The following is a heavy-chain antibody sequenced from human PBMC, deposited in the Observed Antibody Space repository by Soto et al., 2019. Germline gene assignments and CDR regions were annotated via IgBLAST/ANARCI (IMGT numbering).Heavy chain of an antibody. CDR1: GGTFSSYA. V-gene: IGHV1-69*12. Sequence: QVQLVQSGAEVKKPGSSVKVSCKASGGTFSSYAISWVRQAPGQGLEWMGGIIPIFGTANYAQKFQGRVTITADESTSTAYRELSSLRSEDTAVYYCAKNIVATITSYYGMDVWGQGTTVTVSS. CDR3: AKNIVATITSYYGMDV. D-gene: IGHD5-12*01. CDR2: IIPIFGTA. J-gene: IGHJ6*02.